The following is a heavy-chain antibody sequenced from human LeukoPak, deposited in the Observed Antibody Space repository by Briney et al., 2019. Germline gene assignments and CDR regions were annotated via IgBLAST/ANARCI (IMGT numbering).Heavy chain of an antibody. CDR2: IVVGSGNT. CDR3: AAGGYDILTGYYVFDP. CDR1: GFTFTSSA. Sequence: TSVKVSCKASGFTFTSSAVQWVRQARGQRLEWIGWIVVGSGNTNYAQKFQERVTITRDMSTSTAYMELSSLRSEDTAVYYCAAGGYDILTGYYVFDPWGQGTLVTVSS. J-gene: IGHJ5*02. D-gene: IGHD3-9*01. V-gene: IGHV1-58*01.